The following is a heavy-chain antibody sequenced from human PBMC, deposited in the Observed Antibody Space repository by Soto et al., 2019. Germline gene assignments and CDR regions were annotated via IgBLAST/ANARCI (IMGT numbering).Heavy chain of an antibody. Sequence: SETLSLTCTVSGGSISSGGYYWSWIRQHPGKGLEWIGYIYYSGSTYYNPSLKSRVTISVDTSKNQFSLKLSSVTAADTAVYYCASLDINDSNYGMDVWGQGTTVTVSS. CDR2: IYYSGST. CDR3: ASLDINDSNYGMDV. CDR1: GGSISSGGYY. V-gene: IGHV4-39*01. D-gene: IGHD3-9*01. J-gene: IGHJ6*02.